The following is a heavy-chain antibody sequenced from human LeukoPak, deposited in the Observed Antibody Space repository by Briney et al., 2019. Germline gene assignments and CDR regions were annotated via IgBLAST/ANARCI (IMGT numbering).Heavy chain of an antibody. Sequence: PGGSLRLSCVVSGLRFSDSYRTSIRQTPGKGLEWLAYIRGRGRDICYAESVKGRFTISRDNAKNSVYLQMDSLRPEDTALYYCSTDPRSRIYWGQGTLVTVSS. CDR3: STDPRSRIY. V-gene: IGHV3-11*01. CDR1: GLRFSDSY. J-gene: IGHJ4*02. CDR2: IRGRGRDI.